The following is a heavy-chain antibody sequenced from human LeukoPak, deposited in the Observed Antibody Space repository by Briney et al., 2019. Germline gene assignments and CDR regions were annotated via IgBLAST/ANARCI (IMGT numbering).Heavy chain of an antibody. D-gene: IGHD2-21*02. Sequence: SETLSLTCAVYGGSFSGYYWSWIRQPPGKGLEWIGEINHSGSTNYNPSLKSRVTISVDTSKNQFSLKLSSVTAADTAVYYCARVSPPSDTENCGGDCHNDYWGQGTLVTVSS. CDR2: INHSGST. CDR1: GGSFSGYY. CDR3: ARVSPPSDTENCGGDCHNDY. J-gene: IGHJ4*02. V-gene: IGHV4-34*01.